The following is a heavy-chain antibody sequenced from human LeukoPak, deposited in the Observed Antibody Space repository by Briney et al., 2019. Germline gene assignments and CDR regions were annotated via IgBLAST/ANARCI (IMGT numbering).Heavy chain of an antibody. Sequence: PSETLSLTCTVSGGSISSYYWCWIRQPAGKGLEWIGRIYTSGSTNYNPSLKSRVTMSVDTSKNQFSLKLSSVTAADTAVYYCARVNWMRGEDDAFDIWGQGTMVTVSS. CDR3: ARVNWMRGEDDAFDI. J-gene: IGHJ3*02. CDR2: IYTSGST. V-gene: IGHV4-4*07. D-gene: IGHD7-27*01. CDR1: GGSISSYY.